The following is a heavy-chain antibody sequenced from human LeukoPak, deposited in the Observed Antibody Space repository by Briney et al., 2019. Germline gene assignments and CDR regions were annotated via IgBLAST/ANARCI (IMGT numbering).Heavy chain of an antibody. D-gene: IGHD4/OR15-4a*01. J-gene: IGHJ5*02. V-gene: IGHV4-39*07. CDR1: GDSITSGEYY. CDR2: VYYSGSI. Sequence: SETLSLTCSVSGDSITSGEYYWAWLRQPPGKGLEWLGSVYYSGSIKYNPSLKGRVSISRDMSKNQFSLNLNSVNATDTAVYYCARRDYAAWFDPWGRGTLVTVSS. CDR3: ARRDYAAWFDP.